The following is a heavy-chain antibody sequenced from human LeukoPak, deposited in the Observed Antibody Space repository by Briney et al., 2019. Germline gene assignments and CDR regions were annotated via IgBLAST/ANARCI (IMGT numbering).Heavy chain of an antibody. D-gene: IGHD2-21*02. V-gene: IGHV1-69*01. CDR1: GGTFSSYA. Sequence: GASVKVSCTASGGTFSSYAISWVRQAPGQGLEWMGGFIPIFGTANYTQKFQSRVTITADESTSTAYMELSRLRSEDTAVYYCARVRSLRWVQWGGDCYSGSDCYYMDVWGKGTTVTISS. CDR3: ARVRSLRWVQWGGDCYSGSDCYYMDV. J-gene: IGHJ6*03. CDR2: FIPIFGTA.